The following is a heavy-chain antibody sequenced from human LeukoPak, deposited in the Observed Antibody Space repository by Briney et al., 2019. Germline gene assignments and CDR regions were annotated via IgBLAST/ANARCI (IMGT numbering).Heavy chain of an antibody. CDR3: ARDLIFLTTPGTTPYYYMDV. J-gene: IGHJ6*03. D-gene: IGHD1-1*01. CDR2: IYYSGST. Sequence: SETLSLTCTVSGGSISSYYWSWIRQPPGKGLEWIGYIYYSGSTNYNPSLKSRVTISVDTSKNQFSLKLSSVTAADTAIYYCARDLIFLTTPGTTPYYYMDVWGKGTTVTVSS. V-gene: IGHV4-59*01. CDR1: GGSISSYY.